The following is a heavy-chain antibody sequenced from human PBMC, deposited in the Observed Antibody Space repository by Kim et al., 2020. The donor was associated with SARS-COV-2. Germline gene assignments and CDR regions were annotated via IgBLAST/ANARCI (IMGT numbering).Heavy chain of an antibody. J-gene: IGHJ4*02. CDR1: GGSFSGYY. Sequence: SETLSLTCAVYGGSFSGYYWSWIRQPPGKGLEWIGEINHSGSTNYNPSLKSRVTISVEPSKNQFSLKLSSVTAADTAVYYCARGGYDYVWGSYPPGQLYFAYWGQGTLVTVSS. D-gene: IGHD3-16*02. CDR3: ARGGYDYVWGSYPPGQLYFAY. CDR2: INHSGST. V-gene: IGHV4-34*01.